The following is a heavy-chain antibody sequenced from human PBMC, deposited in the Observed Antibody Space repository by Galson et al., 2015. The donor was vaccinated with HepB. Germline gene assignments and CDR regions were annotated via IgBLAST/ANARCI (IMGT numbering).Heavy chain of an antibody. CDR1: GFTVSSNY. CDR3: ARERGDSSGGGFDP. Sequence: SLRLSCAASGFTVSSNYMSWVRQAPGKGLEWVSVIYSGGSTYYTDSVKGRFTISRDNSKNTLYLQMNNLRTEDTAVYYCARERGDSSGGGFDPWGQGTLVTVSS. V-gene: IGHV3-66*02. D-gene: IGHD3-16*01. J-gene: IGHJ5*02. CDR2: IYSGGST.